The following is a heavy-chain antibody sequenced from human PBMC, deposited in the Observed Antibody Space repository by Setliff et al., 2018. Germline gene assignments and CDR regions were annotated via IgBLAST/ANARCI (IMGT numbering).Heavy chain of an antibody. V-gene: IGHV3-21*01. D-gene: IGHD5-18*01. CDR2: ISSSSSYI. J-gene: IGHJ6*03. CDR1: GFTFSSYW. CDR3: ARAADSYGPPRSYMDV. Sequence: GGSLRLSCAASGFTFSSYWMNWVRQAPGKGLEWVSSISSSSSYIYYADSVQGRFTISRDNAKNSLYLQMNSLRAEDTAVYYCARAADSYGPPRSYMDVWGKGTAVTVSS.